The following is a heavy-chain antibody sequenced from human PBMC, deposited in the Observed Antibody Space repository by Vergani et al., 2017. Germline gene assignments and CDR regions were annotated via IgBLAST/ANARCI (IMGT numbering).Heavy chain of an antibody. J-gene: IGHJ6*03. Sequence: QVQLVQSGAEVKKPGSSVKVSCKASGGTFSSYAISWVRQAPGQGLEWMGGIIPIFGTANYAQKFRGRVTITADESTSTAYMELSSLRSEDTAVYYCASIGSGRQGYYYYMDVWGKGTTVTVSS. CDR1: GGTFSSYA. CDR2: IIPIFGTA. D-gene: IGHD1-1*01. CDR3: ASIGSGRQGYYYYMDV. V-gene: IGHV1-69*01.